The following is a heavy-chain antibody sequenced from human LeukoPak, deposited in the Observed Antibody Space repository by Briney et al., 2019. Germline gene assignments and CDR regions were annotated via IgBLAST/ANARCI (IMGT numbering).Heavy chain of an antibody. CDR3: ARGTTYYYDSSGYYLGTPVGY. V-gene: IGHV1-69*05. CDR1: GGTFSSYA. Sequence: SVKVSCKASGGTFSSYAISWVRQAPGQGLEWMGGIIPIFGTANYAQKFQGRVTMTRNTSTSTVYMELSSLRSEDTAVYYCARGTTYYYDSSGYYLGTPVGYWGQGTQVTVSS. J-gene: IGHJ4*02. CDR2: IIPIFGTA. D-gene: IGHD3-22*01.